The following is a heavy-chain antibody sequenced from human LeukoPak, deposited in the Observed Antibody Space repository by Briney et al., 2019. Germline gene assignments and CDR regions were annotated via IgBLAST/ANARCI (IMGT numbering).Heavy chain of an antibody. CDR1: GYSISSGYY. V-gene: IGHV4-38-2*02. CDR3: ARGPVAAAGRNYYYYYYMDV. J-gene: IGHJ6*03. D-gene: IGHD6-13*01. CDR2: IYHSGST. Sequence: TSETLSLTCTVSGYSISSGYYWGWIRQPPGKGLEWIGSIYHSGSTYYNPSLKSRVTMLVDTSKNQFSLKLSSVTAADTAVYYCARGPVAAAGRNYYYYYYMDVWGKGTTVTVSS.